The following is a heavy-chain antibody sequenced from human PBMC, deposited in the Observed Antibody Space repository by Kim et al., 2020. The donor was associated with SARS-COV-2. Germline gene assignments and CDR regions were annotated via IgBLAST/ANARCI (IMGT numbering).Heavy chain of an antibody. CDR1: GGTFSSYT. J-gene: IGHJ6*02. CDR2: IIPILGIA. CDR3: ARVDPGYSDYDFWDYGMDV. Sequence: SVKVSCKASGGTFSSYTINWVRQAPGQGLEWMGRIIPILGIANYAQKFQGRVTITADKSTSTAYMELSSLRSEDTAVYYCARVDPGYSDYDFWDYGMDVWGQGTTVTVSS. V-gene: IGHV1-69*02. D-gene: IGHD5-12*01.